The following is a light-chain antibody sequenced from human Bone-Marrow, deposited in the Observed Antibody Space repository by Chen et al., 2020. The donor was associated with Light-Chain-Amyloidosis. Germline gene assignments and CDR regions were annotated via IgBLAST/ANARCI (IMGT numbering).Light chain of an antibody. CDR1: NSNIGNNY. Sequence: QSVSTQPPSVSAAPGQKVSISCSGSNSNIGNNYVSWYQQFPGAAPKLLIYDNNKRPSGIPDRFSGSRSGTSATLGITGLQTGDEAEYYCGTWDNSLSAGVFGGGTKLTVL. CDR3: GTWDNSLSAGV. V-gene: IGLV1-51*01. CDR2: DNN. J-gene: IGLJ3*02.